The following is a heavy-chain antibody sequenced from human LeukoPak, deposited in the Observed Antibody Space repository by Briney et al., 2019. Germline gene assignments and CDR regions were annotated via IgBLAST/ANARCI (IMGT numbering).Heavy chain of an antibody. J-gene: IGHJ5*02. CDR3: VRSKSGTYGWFDP. D-gene: IGHD4-17*01. CDR2: IYYTGST. V-gene: IGHV4-59*01. CDR1: GGSISGYY. Sequence: PSETLSLTCTVSGGSISGYYWSWIREPPGKGLEWIGYIYYTGSTNYNPSLKSRVIISVDTSKNQFSLKVSSMIAADTAVYYCVRSKSGTYGWFDPWGQGTLVTVSS.